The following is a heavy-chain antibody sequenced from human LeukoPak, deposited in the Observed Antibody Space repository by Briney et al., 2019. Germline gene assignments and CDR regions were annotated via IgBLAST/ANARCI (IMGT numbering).Heavy chain of an antibody. V-gene: IGHV1-18*01. J-gene: IGHJ4*02. Sequence: ASVTVSCKASGYTFSSYGISWVRQAPGQGLEWLGYISAYNGNTNYAQKVQGRITMTTDTSTSTAYMGMRSLRSDDTAVYYCARDCSGSSCYWIHWGQGTLVTVSS. CDR2: ISAYNGNT. D-gene: IGHD2-15*01. CDR1: GYTFSSYG. CDR3: ARDCSGSSCYWIH.